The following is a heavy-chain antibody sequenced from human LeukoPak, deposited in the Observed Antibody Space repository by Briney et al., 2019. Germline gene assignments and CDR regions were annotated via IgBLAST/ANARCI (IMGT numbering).Heavy chain of an antibody. CDR2: ISANNGNT. J-gene: IGHJ5*02. CDR3: ARVGVVVPAAWFGP. D-gene: IGHD2-2*01. Sequence: ASVKVSCKASDYSFGIFGISWVRQAPGQGLEWMGWISANNGNTNYAQNLQGRVTMTTDTSTSTAYMELRSLRSDDTAVYYCARVGVVVPAAWFGPWGQGTLVTVSS. V-gene: IGHV1-18*01. CDR1: DYSFGIFG.